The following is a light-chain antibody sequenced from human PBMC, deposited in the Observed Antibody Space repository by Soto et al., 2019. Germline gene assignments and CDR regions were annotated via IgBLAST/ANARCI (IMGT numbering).Light chain of an antibody. CDR3: RQFYSPPYT. CDR2: WAS. V-gene: IGKV4-1*01. Sequence: DIVMTQSPDSLAVSLGEKATINCKSSQSVFGTSNNKNYLAWYQQRPGQPPKLVTYWASSRASGVPDRFSGSGSGTDFSLTISSLQSEDVAIYYCRQFYSPPYTFGQGTKLEIK. J-gene: IGKJ2*01. CDR1: QSVFGTSNNKNY.